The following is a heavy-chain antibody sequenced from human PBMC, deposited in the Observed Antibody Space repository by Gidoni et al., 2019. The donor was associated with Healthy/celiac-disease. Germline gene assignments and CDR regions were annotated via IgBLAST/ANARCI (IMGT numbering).Heavy chain of an antibody. Sequence: EVQLVQSGAEVKKPGESLKISCTGSGYSFTNYWIGWVRQMPGKGLEWMGIIYPGDSDTRYSPSFQGQVTISGDKSISTAYLQWSSMKASDTAMDYCARLYSNYVYFDYWGQGTLVTVSS. CDR3: ARLYSNYVYFDY. J-gene: IGHJ4*02. CDR1: GYSFTNYW. CDR2: IYPGDSDT. D-gene: IGHD4-4*01. V-gene: IGHV5-51*03.